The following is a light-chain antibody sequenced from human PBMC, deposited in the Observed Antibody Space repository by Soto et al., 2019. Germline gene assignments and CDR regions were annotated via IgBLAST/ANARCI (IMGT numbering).Light chain of an antibody. CDR1: QSVSNGY. CDR2: GAS. J-gene: IGKJ2*01. CDR3: QLYGTSPPYT. Sequence: EIVLTQSPGTLSLSPGERATLSCRASQSVSNGYLVWYQQKPGQAPRLLIYGASGRATGIPDRFSGSGSGTDFTLTISRLEPEDFAVYYCQLYGTSPPYTFGQGTKLQIK. V-gene: IGKV3-20*01.